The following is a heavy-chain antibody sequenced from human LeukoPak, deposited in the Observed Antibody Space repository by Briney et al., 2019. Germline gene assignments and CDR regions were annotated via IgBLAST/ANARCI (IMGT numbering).Heavy chain of an antibody. CDR2: PYYGGST. CDR3: ARESRNKVYYYRIWDH. D-gene: IGHD3-22*01. V-gene: IGHV4-39*07. J-gene: IGHJ4*02. CDR1: GGSISSNSFY. Sequence: SETLSLTCTVSGGSISSNSFYWGCLRQPPGLGPEWIPSPYYGGSTYYNPSLKSRVTISVDTYKNQFSLKLSSVTGADTAVYYCARESRNKVYYYRIWDHWGQGTLVTVSS.